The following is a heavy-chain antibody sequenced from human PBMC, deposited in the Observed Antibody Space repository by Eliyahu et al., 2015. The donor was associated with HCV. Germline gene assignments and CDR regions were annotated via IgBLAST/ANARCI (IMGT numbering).Heavy chain of an antibody. Sequence: QVQLQESGPGLVKPSETLSLTCTVSGDSVSRYFWSWIRRPPGKGLEWIGYVYDNGRTNYKPSLKSRVAISLVTSKNQFSLNLTSVTAADTAIYYCARHMTSVSPFEFWGQGVPVTVSA. CDR2: VYDNGRT. CDR3: ARHMTSVSPFEF. J-gene: IGHJ4*02. CDR1: GDSVSRYF. D-gene: IGHD4-17*01. V-gene: IGHV4-59*08.